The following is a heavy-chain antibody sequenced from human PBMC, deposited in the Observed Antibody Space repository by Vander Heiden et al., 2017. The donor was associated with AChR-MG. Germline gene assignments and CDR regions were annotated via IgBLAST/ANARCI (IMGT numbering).Heavy chain of an antibody. CDR2: ISGSAGSS. J-gene: IGHJ4*02. V-gene: IGHV3-23*01. D-gene: IGHD1-7*01. Sequence: EVQLLESGGGLMQPGGSLRLSCAASGFTFRSFALIWVRQAPGKGLEWVSGISGSAGSSYYADSVKGRFTISRDMSKNTAHLQMNNLRVEDTAVYYCAGGWNYDYWGQGTLVTVSS. CDR3: AGGWNYDY. CDR1: GFTFRSFA.